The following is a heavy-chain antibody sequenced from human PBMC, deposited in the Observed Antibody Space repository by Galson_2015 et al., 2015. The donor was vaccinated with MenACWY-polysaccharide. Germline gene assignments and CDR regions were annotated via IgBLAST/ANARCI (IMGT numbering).Heavy chain of an antibody. J-gene: IGHJ4*02. CDR3: ATHSYGSGSYWFFDY. D-gene: IGHD3-10*01. CDR1: GFSFSSYA. Sequence: SLRLSCAASGFSFSSYAMSWVRQAPGKGLEWVSAVSGSGDSTYYADSVKGRFTVTRDNSKDTLYLQMNSLRAEDTAVYYCATHSYGSGSYWFFDYWGQGTLVTVSS. V-gene: IGHV3-23*01. CDR2: VSGSGDST.